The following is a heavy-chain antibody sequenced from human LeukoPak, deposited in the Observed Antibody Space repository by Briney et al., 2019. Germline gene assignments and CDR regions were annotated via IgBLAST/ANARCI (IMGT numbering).Heavy chain of an antibody. Sequence: PGGSLRLSCAASGFTLSTYGMNWVRQAPGKGLEWISYINSDTYGNTIHYADTVKGRFTISRDNAKSSLYLQMNSLRDEDTAVYYCARDHDYAFDYWGQGTLVTVSS. J-gene: IGHJ4*02. CDR3: ARDHDYAFDY. CDR1: GFTLSTYG. D-gene: IGHD4-17*01. CDR2: INSDTYGNTI. V-gene: IGHV3-48*02.